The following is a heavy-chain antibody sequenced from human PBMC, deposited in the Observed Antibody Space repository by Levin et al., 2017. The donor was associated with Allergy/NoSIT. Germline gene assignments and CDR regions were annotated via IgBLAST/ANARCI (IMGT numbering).Heavy chain of an antibody. J-gene: IGHJ4*02. D-gene: IGHD2-21*02. CDR2: IIPIFGTA. CDR1: GGTFSSYA. CDR3: ARIQAGGGDSDY. V-gene: IGHV1-69*13. Sequence: ASVKVSCKASGGTFSSYAISWVRQAPGQGLEWMGGIIPIFGTADYAQKFQGRVTITADESTSTAYMELSSLRSEDTAVYYCARIQAGGGDSDYWGQGTLVTVSS.